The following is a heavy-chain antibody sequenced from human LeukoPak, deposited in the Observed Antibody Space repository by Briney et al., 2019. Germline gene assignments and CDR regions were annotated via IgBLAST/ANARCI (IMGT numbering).Heavy chain of an antibody. Sequence: PSETLSLTCTVSGGSISSGGYYWNWIRQPPGKGLEWIGYIYQSGTTYYNPSLTSRVTISVDRSKNQFSLRLSSVTAADTAVYYCATDSPSYDFWSGYRATKFDYWGQGTLVTVSS. CDR1: GGSISSGGYY. CDR2: IYQSGTT. D-gene: IGHD3-3*01. CDR3: ATDSPSYDFWSGYRATKFDY. V-gene: IGHV4-30-2*01. J-gene: IGHJ4*02.